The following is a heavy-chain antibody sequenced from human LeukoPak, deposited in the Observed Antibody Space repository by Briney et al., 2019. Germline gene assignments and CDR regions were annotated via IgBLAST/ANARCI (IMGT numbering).Heavy chain of an antibody. CDR1: GFTFSDDY. Sequence: PGGSLRLSCAASGFTFSDDYMNWIRQAPGKGLERVSYIGTGGITTYYADSVKGRFTISRDNAKNSLYLQMNSLRAEDTAVYYCASSTWYFNFDYWGRGTLVTVSS. D-gene: IGHD6-13*01. J-gene: IGHJ4*02. CDR3: ASSTWYFNFDY. CDR2: IGTGGITT. V-gene: IGHV3-11*01.